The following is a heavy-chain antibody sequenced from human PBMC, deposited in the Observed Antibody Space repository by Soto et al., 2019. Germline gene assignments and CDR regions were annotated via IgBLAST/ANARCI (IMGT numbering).Heavy chain of an antibody. D-gene: IGHD3-3*01. Sequence: QITLNESGPTQVKPRQTLTLTCTFSGFSLTTSGVGVGWIRQSPGKAPEWHALVYWDDAKSYGPSLKSRPTIPNDTSKKPVVLTMADLDPADTATYSCADRVLRTVFGLVATTAIYFDFWGQGTPVAVSS. CDR2: VYWDDAK. V-gene: IGHV2-5*05. CDR1: GFSLTTSGVG. CDR3: ADRVLRTVFGLVATTAIYFDF. J-gene: IGHJ4*02.